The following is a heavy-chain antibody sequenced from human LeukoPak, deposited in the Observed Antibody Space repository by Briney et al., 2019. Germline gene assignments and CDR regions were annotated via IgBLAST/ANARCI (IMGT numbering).Heavy chain of an antibody. V-gene: IGHV3-30*18. CDR3: AKDADITAAGYYFDF. CDR2: ISYDGSDK. Sequence: GGSLRLSCAASGFTFSNYGMHWVRQVPGKGLEWVAVISYDGSDKYYADSVKGRFSISRDNSKNTLYLQMNSLRAEDTAVYFCAKDADITAAGYYFDFWGQGTLVTVSS. CDR1: GFTFSNYG. J-gene: IGHJ4*02. D-gene: IGHD6-13*01.